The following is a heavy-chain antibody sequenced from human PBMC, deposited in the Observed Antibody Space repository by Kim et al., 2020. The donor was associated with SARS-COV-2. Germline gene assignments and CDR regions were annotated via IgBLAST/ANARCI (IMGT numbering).Heavy chain of an antibody. CDR2: IYYSGST. V-gene: IGHV4-59*01. CDR3: ARAPRWLQLPYYFDY. J-gene: IGHJ4*02. CDR1: GGSISSYY. D-gene: IGHD5-12*01. Sequence: SETLSLTCTVSGGSISSYYWSWIRQPPGKGLEWIGYIYYSGSTNYNPSLKSRVTISVDTSKNQFSLKLSSVTAADTAVYYCARAPRWLQLPYYFDYWGQGTLVTVSS.